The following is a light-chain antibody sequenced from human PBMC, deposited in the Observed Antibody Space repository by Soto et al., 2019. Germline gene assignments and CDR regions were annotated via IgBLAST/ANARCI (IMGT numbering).Light chain of an antibody. CDR2: KAS. J-gene: IGKJ1*01. CDR1: QTSNW. V-gene: IGKV1-5*03. Sequence: DIQMTQSPSTLSASVGDRVTITCRASQTSNWLAWYQQKPGKAPKLLIYKASSLESGVPSRSSGSGSGTEFTLTISSLQPDDFATYYCQQYNNYSPRTFGQGTKVEIK. CDR3: QQYNNYSPRT.